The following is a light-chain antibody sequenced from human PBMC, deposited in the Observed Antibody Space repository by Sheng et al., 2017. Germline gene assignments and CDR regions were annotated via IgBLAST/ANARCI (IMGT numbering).Light chain of an antibody. Sequence: EIVMTQSPATLSVSPGERATLSCRASQSVGIDLAWYQQKPGQAPRLLIYGASSRATGIPDRFSGSGSGTDFTLTVSRLEPEDFAVYYCHQYSRSPETFGPGTKVDIK. J-gene: IGKJ3*01. V-gene: IGKV3-20*01. CDR1: QSVGID. CDR2: GAS. CDR3: HQYSRSPET.